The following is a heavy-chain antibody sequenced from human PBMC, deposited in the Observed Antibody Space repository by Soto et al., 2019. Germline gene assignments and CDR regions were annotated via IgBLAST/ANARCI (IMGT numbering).Heavy chain of an antibody. CDR1: GGSIGIYF. CDR2: MYNSGST. J-gene: IGHJ6*02. Sequence: SETLSLTCSVSGGSIGIYFWSWIRQPPGKGLEWIGYMYNSGSTNYNPSLKSRVTISVDTSKNQFSLKLRSVTAADTAVYYCARDNRGYGGNMYNGMDGWGQGTTVTVSS. D-gene: IGHD4-17*01. V-gene: IGHV4-59*01. CDR3: ARDNRGYGGNMYNGMDG.